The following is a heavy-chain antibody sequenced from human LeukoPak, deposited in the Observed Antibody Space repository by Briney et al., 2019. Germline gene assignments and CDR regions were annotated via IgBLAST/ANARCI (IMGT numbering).Heavy chain of an antibody. V-gene: IGHV3-23*01. Sequence: GGSLRLSCAASGFTFSSYWMSWVRQAPGKGLERVSAISVSGGSTYYADSVKGRFTISRDNSKNTLYLQMNSLRAEDTAVYYCAKDRHEYYYDSSGYYFDYWGQGTLVTVSS. CDR1: GFTFSSYW. CDR2: ISVSGGST. CDR3: AKDRHEYYYDSSGYYFDY. J-gene: IGHJ4*02. D-gene: IGHD3-22*01.